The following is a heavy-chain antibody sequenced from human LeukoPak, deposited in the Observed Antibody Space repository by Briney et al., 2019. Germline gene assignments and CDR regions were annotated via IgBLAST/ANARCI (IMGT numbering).Heavy chain of an antibody. CDR3: VSFYETY. D-gene: IGHD2/OR15-2a*01. Sequence: GGSLRLSCAASGFTFSSSWMHWVRQAPEKGLVWVSRINSDGSSTSYADSVKGRFTISKDNAKNTVYLQMNSLRAEDTAVYYCVSFYETYWGRGTLVTVSS. V-gene: IGHV3-74*01. CDR1: GFTFSSSW. CDR2: INSDGSST. J-gene: IGHJ4*02.